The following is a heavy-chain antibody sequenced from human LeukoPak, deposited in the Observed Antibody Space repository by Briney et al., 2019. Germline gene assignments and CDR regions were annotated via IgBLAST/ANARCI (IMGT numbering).Heavy chain of an antibody. V-gene: IGHV5-51*01. CDR2: IYPGDSDT. CDR1: GYSFTNYW. Sequence: GESLKISCQGSGYSFTNYWIGWVRQMPEKGLEWMGIIYPGDSDTRYSPSFQGQVTISADKSINTAYLQWSSLKASDTAMYYCARHLNYDVLTGYSVDYWGQGTLVTVSS. D-gene: IGHD3-9*01. CDR3: ARHLNYDVLTGYSVDY. J-gene: IGHJ4*02.